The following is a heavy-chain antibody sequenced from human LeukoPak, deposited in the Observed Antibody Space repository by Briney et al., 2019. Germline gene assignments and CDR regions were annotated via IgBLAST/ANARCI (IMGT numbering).Heavy chain of an antibody. Sequence: PGGSLRLSCTASGFIFSDAWMTWVRQAPGQGPEWVGRIKSKGGGGTTDYASSVKGRFTISRDDSQNTLYLQMNSLRTDDTAVYYCSKDLPLTRAWALKYWGQGALVTVSS. D-gene: IGHD2-2*01. V-gene: IGHV3-15*01. J-gene: IGHJ4*02. CDR3: SKDLPLTRAWALKY. CDR2: IKSKGGGGTT. CDR1: GFIFSDAW.